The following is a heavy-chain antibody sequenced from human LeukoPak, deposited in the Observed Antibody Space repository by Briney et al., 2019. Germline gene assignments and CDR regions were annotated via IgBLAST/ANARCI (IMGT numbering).Heavy chain of an antibody. CDR1: GGSINTYY. CDR2: ISYSGST. CDR3: ARHRESSGYSPFDY. D-gene: IGHD3-22*01. J-gene: IGHJ4*02. V-gene: IGHV4-39*01. Sequence: PSETLSLTCTVSGGSINTYYWGWIRQPPGKGLEWIGSISYSGSTYYIPSRERRVTISLDTSKNQFSLKLSSVTAADTAVYYCARHRESSGYSPFDYWGQGTLVTVSS.